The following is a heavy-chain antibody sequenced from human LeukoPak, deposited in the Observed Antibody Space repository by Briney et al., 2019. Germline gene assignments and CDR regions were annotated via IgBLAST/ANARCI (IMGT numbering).Heavy chain of an antibody. D-gene: IGHD1-26*01. CDR3: AKDRVGAMLYFDD. Sequence: GALRLSCAASGFSFSNFGMSWVRQAPGKGLEWVSALGGSGVTTYYADSVKGRFTITRDNSENTLYLQLNSLRAEDTAIYYCAKDRVGAMLYFDDWGQGTLVTVSS. J-gene: IGHJ4*02. CDR2: LGGSGVTT. CDR1: GFSFSNFG. V-gene: IGHV3-23*01.